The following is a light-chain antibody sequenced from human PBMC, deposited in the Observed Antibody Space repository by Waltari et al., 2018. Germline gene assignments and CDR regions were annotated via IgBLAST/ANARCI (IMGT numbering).Light chain of an antibody. J-gene: IGKJ2*01. Sequence: DIVLTQSPDSLAVSLGERATINCKSSQSVVFSSNNKNYLAWYQQKPGQAPKLLITWPATRESGVHDRISGSGDETNFTLPISSLQAEDVAVYYCQQCYTCPYTFGQGTKLEIK. CDR2: WPA. CDR3: QQCYTCPYT. CDR1: QSVVFSSNNKNY. V-gene: IGKV4-1*01.